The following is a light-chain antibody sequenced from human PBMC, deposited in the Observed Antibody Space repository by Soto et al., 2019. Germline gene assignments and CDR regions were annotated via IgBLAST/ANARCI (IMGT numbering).Light chain of an antibody. J-gene: IGKJ1*01. CDR3: QQYNSYPWT. CDR1: QSISSL. Sequence: DIQMTQSPSTLSESVGDRVTITCRASQSISSLLSWYQQKPGKAPKLLIYKASSLESGVPSRFSGSGSGSEFTLTSSRLQTDDFATYYCQQYNSYPWTFGHGTKVEIK. CDR2: KAS. V-gene: IGKV1-5*03.